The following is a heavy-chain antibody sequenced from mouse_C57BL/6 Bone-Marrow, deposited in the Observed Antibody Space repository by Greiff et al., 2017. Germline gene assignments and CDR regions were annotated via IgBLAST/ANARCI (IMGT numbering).Heavy chain of an antibody. CDR1: GYTFTSYW. V-gene: IGHV1-55*01. CDR3: ARYDYGSSYVWYFDV. D-gene: IGHD1-1*01. Sequence: VQLQQPGAELVKPGASVKMSCKASGYTFTSYWITWVKQRPGQGLEWIGDIYPGSGSTNYTEKFKSKATLTVDTSSSTAYMQLSSLTSEDSAVYYCARYDYGSSYVWYFDVWGTGTTVTVSS. J-gene: IGHJ1*03. CDR2: IYPGSGST.